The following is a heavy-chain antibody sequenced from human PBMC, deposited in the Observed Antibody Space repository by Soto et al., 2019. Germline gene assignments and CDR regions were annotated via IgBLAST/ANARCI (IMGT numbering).Heavy chain of an antibody. Sequence: GGSLRLSCAASGFTFSNAWMNWVRQAPGKGLEWVGRIKSKTDGGTTDYAAPVKGRFTISRDDSKNTLYLQMNSLKTEDTAVYYCLVEYSVGVDYFDYWGQGTLVTVSS. CDR1: GFTFSNAW. V-gene: IGHV3-15*07. J-gene: IGHJ4*02. D-gene: IGHD2-15*01. CDR3: LVEYSVGVDYFDY. CDR2: IKSKTDGGTT.